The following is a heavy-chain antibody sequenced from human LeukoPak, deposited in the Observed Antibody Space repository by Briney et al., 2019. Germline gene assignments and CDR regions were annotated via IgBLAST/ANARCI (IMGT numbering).Heavy chain of an antibody. Sequence: SETLSLTCTVSGVSMSGYYWSWTRQPPGKGLDLIGHIDSSGITVYNAPLKSRVTISVDRSKNQFSLKLTSVTAADTAVYYCARYSSTWPYWYFDLWGRGTLVTVSS. D-gene: IGHD6-13*01. J-gene: IGHJ2*01. V-gene: IGHV4-59*12. CDR3: ARYSSTWPYWYFDL. CDR1: GVSMSGYY. CDR2: IDSSGIT.